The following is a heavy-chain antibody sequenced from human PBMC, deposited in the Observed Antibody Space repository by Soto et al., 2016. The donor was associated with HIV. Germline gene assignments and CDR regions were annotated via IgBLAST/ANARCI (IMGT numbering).Heavy chain of an antibody. V-gene: IGHV3-9*03. J-gene: IGHJ4*02. Sequence: EVQLVESGGGLVQPGRSLRLSCAASGFTFDDYAMHWVRQAPGKGLEWVSGISWNSGSIGYADSVKGRFTISRDNAKNSLYLQMNSLRAEDMALYYCAKDMERYCSSTSCYALDYWGQGTLVTVSS. CDR1: GFTFDDYA. D-gene: IGHD2-2*01. CDR3: AKDMERYCSSTSCYALDY. CDR2: ISWNSGSI.